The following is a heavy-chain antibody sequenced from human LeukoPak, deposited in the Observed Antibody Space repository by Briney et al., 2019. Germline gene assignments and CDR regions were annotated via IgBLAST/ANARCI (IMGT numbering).Heavy chain of an antibody. V-gene: IGHV1-18*01. Sequence: ASVKVSCKASGGTFSSYAISWVRQAPGQGLEWMGWISAYNGNTNYAQKLQGRVTMTTDTSTSTAYMELRSLRSDDTAVYYCARVLHTYYDFWSGQNWFDPWGQGTLVTVSS. CDR1: GGTFSSYA. CDR3: ARVLHTYYDFWSGQNWFDP. J-gene: IGHJ5*02. CDR2: ISAYNGNT. D-gene: IGHD3-3*01.